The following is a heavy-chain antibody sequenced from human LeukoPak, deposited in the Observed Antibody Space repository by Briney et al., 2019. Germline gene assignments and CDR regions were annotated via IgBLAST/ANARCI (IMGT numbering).Heavy chain of an antibody. D-gene: IGHD3-16*01. CDR3: ARRAGAYTHPYDY. CDR2: IYSAGST. CDR1: GFTVSSNS. J-gene: IGHJ4*02. V-gene: IGHV3-53*01. Sequence: GGSLRLSCTVSGFTVSSNSVSWVRQAPGKGLEWVSFIYSAGSTHYSDSVKGRFTISIDNSKNTLYLQMNSLRAEDTAVYYCARRAGAYTHPYDYWGQGTLVTVS.